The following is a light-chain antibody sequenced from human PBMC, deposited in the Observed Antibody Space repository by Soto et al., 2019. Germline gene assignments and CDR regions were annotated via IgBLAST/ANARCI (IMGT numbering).Light chain of an antibody. CDR3: QSYDSSLRVSV. CDR2: GNS. J-gene: IGLJ2*01. CDR1: SPNIGAGYD. Sequence: QSVLTQPPSVSGAPGQRVTISCTGSSPNIGAGYDVPWYQQLPGTAPKLLIYGNSNRPSGVPDRFSGSKSGTSASLAITGLQAADEADYYCQSYDSSLRVSVFGGGTKLTVL. V-gene: IGLV1-40*01.